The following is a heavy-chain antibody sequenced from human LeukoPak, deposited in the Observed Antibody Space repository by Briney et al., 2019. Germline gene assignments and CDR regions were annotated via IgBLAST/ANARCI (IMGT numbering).Heavy chain of an antibody. Sequence: ASVKVSCKASGYTFTGYYMHWVRRAPGQGLEWMGWINPNSGGTNYAQKFQGRVTMTRDTSISTAYMELSRLRSDDTAVYYCARGAITMIVVALGAFDIWGQGTMVTVSS. D-gene: IGHD3-22*01. V-gene: IGHV1-2*02. CDR1: GYTFTGYY. CDR3: ARGAITMIVVALGAFDI. CDR2: INPNSGGT. J-gene: IGHJ3*02.